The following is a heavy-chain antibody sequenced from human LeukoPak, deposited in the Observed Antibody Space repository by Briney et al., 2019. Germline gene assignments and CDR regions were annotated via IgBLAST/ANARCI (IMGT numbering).Heavy chain of an antibody. D-gene: IGHD4-17*01. CDR3: ARGAIATVTTGFDP. CDR1: GYTFTSYG. V-gene: IGHV1-18*01. Sequence: GASVKVSCKASGYTFTSYGISWVRQAPGQGLEWMGWISAYNGNTNYAQKFQGRVTMTTDTSTSTAYMELRSLRSDDTAVYYCARGAIATVTTGFDPWGQGTLVTVSS. J-gene: IGHJ5*02. CDR2: ISAYNGNT.